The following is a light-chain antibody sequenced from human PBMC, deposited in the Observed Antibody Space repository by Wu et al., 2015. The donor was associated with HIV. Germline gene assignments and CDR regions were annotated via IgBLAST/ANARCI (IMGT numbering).Light chain of an antibody. CDR2: DAS. J-gene: IGKJ5*01. CDR3: QQLNSFPLT. V-gene: IGKV1-13*02. Sequence: IQLTQSPSSLSASIGDRVNITCRASQDIFTYLAWYQQTPGKAPRVLIYDASTLQSGVSSRFSGSGSGADFTLTISGLQREDFAIYFVQQLNSFPLTFGQGSRLEI. CDR1: QDIFTY.